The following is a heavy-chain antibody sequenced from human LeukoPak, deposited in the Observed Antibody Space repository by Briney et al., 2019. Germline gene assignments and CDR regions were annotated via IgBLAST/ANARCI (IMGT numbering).Heavy chain of an antibody. V-gene: IGHV3-74*01. CDR1: GFTFSSYW. CDR3: AKNDPTTIAAPFDY. CDR2: INSDGSST. Sequence: PGGSLRLSCAASGFTFSSYWMHWVRQAPGKGLVWVSRINSDGSSTSYADSVKGRFTISRDNAKNTLYLQMNSLRAEDTAVYYCAKNDPTTIAAPFDYWGQGTLVTVSS. J-gene: IGHJ4*02. D-gene: IGHD6-6*01.